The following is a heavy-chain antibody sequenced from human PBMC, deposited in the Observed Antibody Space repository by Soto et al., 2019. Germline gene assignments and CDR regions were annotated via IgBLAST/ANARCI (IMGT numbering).Heavy chain of an antibody. D-gene: IGHD4-17*01. Sequence: EVQLLESGGDLVQPGRSLRLSCAASGFTFSGYAMSWVRQAPGKGLEWVSVIHGGGNSAYYADSVKGRFTISRDNSKNTLDLQMSSLRGEDTAVDYGAEDRGRVTTSGHFDYWGQGTLVTVAS. V-gene: IGHV3-23*01. CDR3: AEDRGRVTTSGHFDY. CDR1: GFTFSGYA. J-gene: IGHJ4*02. CDR2: IHGGGNSA.